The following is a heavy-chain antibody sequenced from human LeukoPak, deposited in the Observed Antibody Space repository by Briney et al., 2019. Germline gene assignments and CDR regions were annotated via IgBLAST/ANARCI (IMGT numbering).Heavy chain of an antibody. CDR2: IRYDGSNK. J-gene: IGHJ4*02. CDR3: AKYEIQIQSSVPAAQYGRGGDY. CDR1: GFTFSSYG. V-gene: IGHV3-30*02. Sequence: PGGSLRLSCAASGFTFSSYGMHWVRQAPGKGLEWVAFIRYDGSNKYYADSVKGRFTISRDNSKNTLYLQMNSLRAEDTAVYYCAKYEIQIQSSVPAAQYGRGGDYWGQGTLVTVSS. D-gene: IGHD2-2*01.